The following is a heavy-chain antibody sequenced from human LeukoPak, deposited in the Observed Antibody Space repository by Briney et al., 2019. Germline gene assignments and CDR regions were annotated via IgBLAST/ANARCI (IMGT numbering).Heavy chain of an antibody. J-gene: IGHJ6*02. CDR1: GFTFSSYW. Sequence: GGSLRLSCAASGFTFSSYWMSWVRQAPGQGLEWVANIKQDGSEKYYVDSVKGRFTISRDNAKNSLYLQMNSLRAEDTAVYYCARDRFGVVVPAAILDYYYGMDVWGQGTTVTVSS. D-gene: IGHD2-2*02. CDR2: IKQDGSEK. CDR3: ARDRFGVVVPAAILDYYYGMDV. V-gene: IGHV3-7*01.